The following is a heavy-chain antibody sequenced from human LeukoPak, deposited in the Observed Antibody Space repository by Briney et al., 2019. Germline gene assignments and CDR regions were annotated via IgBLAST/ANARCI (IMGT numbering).Heavy chain of an antibody. Sequence: GGSLRLSCAVSGFTFTSYAIAWVRQAPGKGLEWVAVISYDGDNKYYADSVKGRFTISRDSSKNTLYLQMNSLSPEDTAVYYCARDTDTGPAGYSFDIWGQGTMVTVSS. CDR1: GFTFTSYA. V-gene: IGHV3-30-3*01. J-gene: IGHJ3*02. CDR2: ISYDGDNK. CDR3: ARDTDTGPAGYSFDI. D-gene: IGHD2-8*02.